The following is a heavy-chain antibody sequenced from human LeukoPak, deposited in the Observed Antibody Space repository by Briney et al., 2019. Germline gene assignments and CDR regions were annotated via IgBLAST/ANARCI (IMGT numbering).Heavy chain of an antibody. CDR2: IYYSAST. V-gene: IGHV4-59*12. J-gene: IGHJ4*02. CDR1: GGSISSYY. Sequence: TSETLSLTCTVSGGSISSYYWSWIRQPPGKGLEWIGYIYYSASTYYNPSLKSRVTISVDTSKNQFSLKLSSVTAADTAVYYCARVPTVTFFDYWGQGTLVTVSS. CDR3: ARVPTVTFFDY. D-gene: IGHD4-17*01.